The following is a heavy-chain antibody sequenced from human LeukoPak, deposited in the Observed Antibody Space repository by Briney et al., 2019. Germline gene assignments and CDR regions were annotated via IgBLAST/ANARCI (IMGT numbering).Heavy chain of an antibody. CDR2: ISGSGGST. V-gene: IGHV3-23*01. CDR1: GFTFSSYA. D-gene: IGHD4-23*01. CDR3: ASAVVPYYYYGMDV. Sequence: GGSLRLSCAASGFTFSSYAMSWVRQAPGKGLEWVSAISGSGGSTYYADSVKGRFTISRDNSKNTLYLQMNSLRAEDTAVYYCASAVVPYYYYGMDVWGQGTTVTVSS. J-gene: IGHJ6*02.